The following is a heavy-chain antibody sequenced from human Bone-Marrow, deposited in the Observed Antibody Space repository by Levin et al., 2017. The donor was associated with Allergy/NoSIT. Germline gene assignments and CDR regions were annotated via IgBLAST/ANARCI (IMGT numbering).Heavy chain of an antibody. CDR1: GDSLSSSY. J-gene: IGHJ4*02. D-gene: IGHD5-24*01. CDR3: ARSLRRENFDY. CDR2: ISYSGST. V-gene: IGHV4-59*01. Sequence: LSQTLSLTCTVSGDSLSSSYWSWIRQPPGKRLEWIAYISYSGSTNYNPSLKSRVTLSVDTSKNHFSLNLTSVTAADTAVYYCARSLRRENFDYWGQGILVTVSS.